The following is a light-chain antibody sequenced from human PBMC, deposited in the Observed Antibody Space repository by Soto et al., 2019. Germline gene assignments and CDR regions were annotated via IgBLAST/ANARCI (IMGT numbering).Light chain of an antibody. CDR1: QSISSW. CDR3: QQYNNYPRT. V-gene: IGKV1-5*01. J-gene: IGKJ1*01. Sequence: DIQMTQSPSTLAASVGDRVTITCRASQSISSWLAWYQQKPGKAPKLLIYGASTLESGVPSRFSGSGSGTEFILTISSLQPDDFATYYCQQYNNYPRTFGQGTNVEI. CDR2: GAS.